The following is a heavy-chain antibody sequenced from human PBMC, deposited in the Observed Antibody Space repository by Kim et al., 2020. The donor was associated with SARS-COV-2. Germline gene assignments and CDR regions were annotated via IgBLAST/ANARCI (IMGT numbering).Heavy chain of an antibody. J-gene: IGHJ6*02. CDR3: AKDRKYYDILTGYLSPSSHYYYDGMDV. CDR1: GFTFSSYG. V-gene: IGHV3-30*18. Sequence: GGSLRLSCAASGFTFSSYGMHWVRQAPGKGLEWVAVISYDGSNKYYADSVKGRFTISRDNSKNTLYLQMNSLRAEDTAVYYCAKDRKYYDILTGYLSPSSHYYYDGMDVWGQGTTVTVSS. CDR2: ISYDGSNK. D-gene: IGHD3-9*01.